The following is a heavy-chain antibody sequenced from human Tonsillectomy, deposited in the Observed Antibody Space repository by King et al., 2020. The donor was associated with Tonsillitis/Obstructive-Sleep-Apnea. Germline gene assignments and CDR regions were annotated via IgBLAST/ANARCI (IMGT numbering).Heavy chain of an antibody. J-gene: IGHJ2*01. V-gene: IGHV3-33*01. D-gene: IGHD2-2*01. CDR2: IWYDGSNK. CDR3: ARGEYDCSSTSCYGGAFWYFDL. Sequence: VQLVESGGGVVQPGRSLRLSCAASGFTFSSYGMHWVRQAPGKGLEWVAVIWYDGSNKYYADSVKGRFTISRDNSKNTLYLQMNSLRAEDTAVYCCARGEYDCSSTSCYGGAFWYFDLWGRGTLVTVSS. CDR1: GFTFSSYG.